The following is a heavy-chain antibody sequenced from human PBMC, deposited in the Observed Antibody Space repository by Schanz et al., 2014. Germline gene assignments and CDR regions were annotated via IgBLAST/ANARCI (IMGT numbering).Heavy chain of an antibody. CDR2: ITAYNGDT. V-gene: IGHV1-18*01. Sequence: QVQLVQSGAEVKKPGASVKVSCKASGYTFSDYGISWVRQAPGQGLEWMGWITAYNGDTNYALKLQGRVTMTTDTSANTAYMELRSLRSDDTAHYYCVRVPSRDVSFDLWGRGTLVTVSS. J-gene: IGHJ2*01. CDR1: GYTFSDYG. D-gene: IGHD3-16*01. CDR3: VRVPSRDVSFDL.